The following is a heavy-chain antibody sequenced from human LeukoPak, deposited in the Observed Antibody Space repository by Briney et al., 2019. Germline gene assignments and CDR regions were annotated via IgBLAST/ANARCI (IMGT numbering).Heavy chain of an antibody. D-gene: IGHD1-26*01. J-gene: IGHJ4*02. CDR1: GFTFSSYW. CDR3: VKDSPPRYSGSPPAY. V-gene: IGHV3-7*03. Sequence: GGSLRLSCAASGFTFSSYWMSWVRQAPGKGLEWVANINKDGGEKYYVDSVKGRFTISRDNAKNSLYPQMNSLRADDTAVYYCVKDSPPRYSGSPPAYWGQGTLVTVSS. CDR2: INKDGGEK.